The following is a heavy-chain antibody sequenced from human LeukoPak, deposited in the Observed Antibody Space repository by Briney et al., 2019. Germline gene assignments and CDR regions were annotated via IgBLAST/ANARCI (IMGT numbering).Heavy chain of an antibody. Sequence: SETLSLTCTVSGGSISSGGYYRSWIRQHPGKGLECIVYIYYSGNTYYNSSLKSRVSISVDTSKNQFSLKLSSVTAADTAVYYCARAFPEMGIDYWGQGTLVTVSS. J-gene: IGHJ4*02. CDR2: IYYSGNT. CDR3: ARAFPEMGIDY. D-gene: IGHD5-24*01. CDR1: GGSISSGGYY. V-gene: IGHV4-31*03.